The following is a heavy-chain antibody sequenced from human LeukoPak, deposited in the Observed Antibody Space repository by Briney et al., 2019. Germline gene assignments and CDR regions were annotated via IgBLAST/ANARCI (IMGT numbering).Heavy chain of an antibody. CDR3: AGSGYYYYFDY. J-gene: IGHJ4*02. D-gene: IGHD3-22*01. Sequence: SVKVSCKASGGTFSSYAISWVRQAPGQGLEWMGRIIPIFGTANYTQKFQGRVTITTDESTSTAYMELSSLRSEDTAVYYCAGSGYYYYFDYWGQGTLVTVSS. CDR2: IIPIFGTA. V-gene: IGHV1-69*05. CDR1: GGTFSSYA.